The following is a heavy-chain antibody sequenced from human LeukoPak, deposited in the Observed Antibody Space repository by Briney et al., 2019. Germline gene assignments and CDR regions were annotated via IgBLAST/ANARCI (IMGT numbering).Heavy chain of an antibody. CDR3: ASYRRYSSSWSTAFDY. CDR2: IIPIFGTA. CDR1: GGTFSSYA. J-gene: IGHJ4*02. V-gene: IGHV1-69*05. Sequence: SVKVSCKASGGTFSSYAISWVRQAPGQGLEWMGGIIPIFGTANYAQKFQGRVTITTDESTSTAYMELSSLRSEDTAVYYCASYRRYSSSWSTAFDYWGQGTLVTVSS. D-gene: IGHD6-13*01.